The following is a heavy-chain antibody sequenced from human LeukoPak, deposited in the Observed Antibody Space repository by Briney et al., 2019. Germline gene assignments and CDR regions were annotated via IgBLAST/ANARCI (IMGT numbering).Heavy chain of an antibody. CDR2: IYINGST. CDR3: ARDATVATTTYFDY. CDR1: GGSISNYY. D-gene: IGHD5-12*01. Sequence: TPSETLSLTCPVSGGSISNYYWSWIRHPAGKGLEWIGRIYINGSTNYNPSLKSRVTMSVDSSKNQFSLRLSSVTAADTAVYYCARDATVATTTYFDYWGQGTLVTVSS. J-gene: IGHJ4*02. V-gene: IGHV4-4*07.